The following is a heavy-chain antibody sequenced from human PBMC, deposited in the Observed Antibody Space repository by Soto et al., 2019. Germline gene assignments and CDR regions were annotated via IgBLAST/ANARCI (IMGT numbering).Heavy chain of an antibody. V-gene: IGHV5-51*01. CDR2: IYPADSNT. J-gene: IGHJ6*02. CDR3: ARPFGMDV. Sequence: GESLKISCQGSGYTFTSYWIGWVRQVPGKGLEWVAIIYPADSNTRYSPSFRGQVTISADKSISTAYLQWNSLKASDTAIYYCARPFGMDVWGQGTTVTVSS. CDR1: GYTFTSYW.